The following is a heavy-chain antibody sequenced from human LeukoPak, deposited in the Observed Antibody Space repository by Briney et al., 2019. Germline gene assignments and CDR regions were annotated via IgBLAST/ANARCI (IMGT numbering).Heavy chain of an antibody. CDR2: VYYSGST. CDR3: ARDRLAVAEYGMDV. D-gene: IGHD6-19*01. CDR1: GGSISSYY. Sequence: PSETLSLTCTVSGGSISSYYWSWIRQPPGRGLEWIGNVYYSGSTIYNPSLKSRVTISVDTSKNHFSLNLTSVTAADTAVYYCARDRLAVAEYGMDVWGQGTTVTVSS. V-gene: IGHV4-59*01. J-gene: IGHJ6*02.